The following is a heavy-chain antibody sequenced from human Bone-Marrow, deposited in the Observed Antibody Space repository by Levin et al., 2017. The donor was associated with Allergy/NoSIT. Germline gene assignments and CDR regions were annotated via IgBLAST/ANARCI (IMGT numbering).Heavy chain of an antibody. D-gene: IGHD5-18*01. V-gene: IGHV3-23*01. J-gene: IGHJ5*02. CDR3: ARAPKEYTYGLDWFDP. Sequence: SCVASGFTFHAYAMSWVRQAPGKGLEWVSSISGTGGSSYYADSVKGRFTVSRDNSKNTLYLQMNSLRAEDTAVYFCARAPKEYTYGLDWFDPWGQGSLVTVSS. CDR1: GFTFHAYA. CDR2: ISGTGGSS.